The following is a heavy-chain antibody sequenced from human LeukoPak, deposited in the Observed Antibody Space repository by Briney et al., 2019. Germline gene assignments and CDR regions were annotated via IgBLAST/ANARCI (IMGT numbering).Heavy chain of an antibody. CDR1: GGSISSYY. J-gene: IGHJ5*02. Sequence: SETLSLTCTVSGGSISSYYWSWIRQPPGKGLERIGYIYNSGSTNYNPSLKSRVTISVDTSKNQFSLKLTSVTAADTAVYYCARDPPGARWFDPWGQGTLVTVSS. CDR2: IYNSGST. CDR3: ARDPPGARWFDP. V-gene: IGHV4-59*01.